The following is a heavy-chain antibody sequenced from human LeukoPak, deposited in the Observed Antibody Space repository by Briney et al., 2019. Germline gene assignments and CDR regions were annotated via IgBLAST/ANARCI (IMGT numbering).Heavy chain of an antibody. CDR1: GGSISSSSYY. J-gene: IGHJ4*02. Sequence: PSETLSLTCTVSGGSISSSSYYWGWIRQPPGKGLEWIGSIYYSGSTYYNPSLKSRVTISVDTSKNQFSLKLSSVTAADTAVYYCARNAYYDFWSGYSDPNDFDYWGQGTLVTVSS. CDR3: ARNAYYDFWSGYSDPNDFDY. CDR2: IYYSGST. D-gene: IGHD3-3*01. V-gene: IGHV4-39*07.